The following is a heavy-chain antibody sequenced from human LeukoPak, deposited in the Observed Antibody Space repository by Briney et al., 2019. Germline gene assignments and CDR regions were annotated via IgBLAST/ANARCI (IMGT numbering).Heavy chain of an antibody. CDR2: ISSSSSYI. V-gene: IGHV3-21*01. CDR1: GFTFSSYS. D-gene: IGHD4-17*01. CDR3: ARDTDYGDYVSGY. Sequence: GGSLRLSCAASGFTFSSYSMNWVRQAPGKGLEWVSSISSSSSYIYYADSVKGRLTISRDNAKNSLYLQMNSLRAEGTAVYYCARDTDYGDYVSGYWGQGTLVTVSS. J-gene: IGHJ4*02.